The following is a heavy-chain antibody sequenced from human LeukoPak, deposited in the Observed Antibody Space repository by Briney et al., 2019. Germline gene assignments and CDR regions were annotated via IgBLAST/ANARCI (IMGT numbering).Heavy chain of an antibody. CDR2: FEPEDGET. V-gene: IGHV1-24*01. Sequence: ASVKVSCKVSGHTLIALSTHWVRQAPGKGVEWLGGFEPEDGETIYAQQSQGRVTMTEDTSTDTAYMELSSLRSEDTAVYYCAASSPQNWKTHEYWGQGTLVTVSS. CDR3: AASSPQNWKTHEY. J-gene: IGHJ4*02. CDR1: GHTLIALS. D-gene: IGHD1-1*01.